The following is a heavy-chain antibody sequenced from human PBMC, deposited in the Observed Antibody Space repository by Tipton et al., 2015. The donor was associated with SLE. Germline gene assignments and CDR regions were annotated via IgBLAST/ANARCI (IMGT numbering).Heavy chain of an antibody. Sequence: TLSLTCTVTGGSISSYYWSWIRHPPGKGLEWIGYIYYSGNTNYNPPLKSRATISVDTSKNQFSLKLSSGTAADAAVCYWGRTTTEDSSGWLYFDYWGQGNLVPDSS. CDR1: GGSISSYY. J-gene: IGHJ4*02. D-gene: IGHD6-19*01. CDR3: GRTTTEDSSGWLYFDY. V-gene: IGHV4-59*01. CDR2: IYYSGNT.